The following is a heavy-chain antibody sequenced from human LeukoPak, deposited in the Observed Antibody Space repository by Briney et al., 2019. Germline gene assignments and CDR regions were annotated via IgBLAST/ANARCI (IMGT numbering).Heavy chain of an antibody. CDR2: IYYSGST. J-gene: IGHJ6*03. Sequence: TSETLSLTCTVSGGSISSYYWSWIRQPPGKGLEWIGYIYYSGSTNYNPSLKSRVTISVDTSKNQFSLKLSSVTAADTAVYYCARARTEKYYYYYYYMDVWGKGTTVTVSS. V-gene: IGHV4-59*01. CDR1: GGSISSYY. CDR3: ARARTEKYYYYYYYMDV. D-gene: IGHD1-14*01.